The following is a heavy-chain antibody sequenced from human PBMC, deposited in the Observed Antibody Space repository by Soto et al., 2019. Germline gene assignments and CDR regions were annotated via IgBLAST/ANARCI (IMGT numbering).Heavy chain of an antibody. Sequence: QVQLVQSGAEVKKPGSSVTVSCKASGGTFGNSAISWVRQAPGQGLEWMGGISPIFPTPDYAQKYQGRVTISADESTSTTYMELTSPRSADTAVYYCARDKNRPQIGGNYYYALDVWGQGTTVTVSS. V-gene: IGHV1-69*12. CDR1: GGTFGNSA. CDR3: ARDKNRPQIGGNYYYALDV. J-gene: IGHJ6*02. CDR2: ISPIFPTP.